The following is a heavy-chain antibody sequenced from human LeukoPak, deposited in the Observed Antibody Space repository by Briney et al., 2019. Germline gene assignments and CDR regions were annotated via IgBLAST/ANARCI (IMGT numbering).Heavy chain of an antibody. CDR1: GGSVSNDY. V-gene: IGHV4-59*02. CDR2: IYYSGST. Sequence: PSETLSLTCTVSGGSVSNDYWSWVRQPPGKALEWIGNIYYSGSTNYNPSLKSRVTISLDTANNQFSLKLNSVTAADTAVYYCAGTSKWLAFDYWGQGTLVTVSS. D-gene: IGHD6-19*01. CDR3: AGTSKWLAFDY. J-gene: IGHJ4*02.